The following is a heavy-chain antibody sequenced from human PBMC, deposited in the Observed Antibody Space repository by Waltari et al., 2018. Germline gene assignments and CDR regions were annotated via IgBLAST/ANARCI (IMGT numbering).Heavy chain of an antibody. D-gene: IGHD1-26*01. CDR1: GYTLTELS. CDR2: LDPEDGET. Sequence: QVQLVQSGAEVKKPGASVKVSCKVSGYTLTELSMHWVRQAPGKGLEWMGGLDPEDGETIYEQKFQGRVTMTEDTSTDTAYMELSSLGSEDTAVYYCATDGVGFVVGAKYFDYWGQGTLVTVSS. J-gene: IGHJ4*02. CDR3: ATDGVGFVVGAKYFDY. V-gene: IGHV1-24*01.